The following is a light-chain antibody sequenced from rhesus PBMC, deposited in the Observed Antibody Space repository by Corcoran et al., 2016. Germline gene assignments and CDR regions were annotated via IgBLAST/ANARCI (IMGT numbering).Light chain of an antibody. CDR1: SSVSTS. V-gene: IGKV3-42*01. CDR3: QQGNSIPYS. Sequence: EIVLTQSPTSMAVSQGERVTISCTASSSVSTSYLHWYQQKPGFPPRLLVYRTASLASGVPARCSGSGSGTYYTLTISSMEAEDAANYYCQQGNSIPYSFGQGTKVEIK. CDR2: RTA. J-gene: IGKJ2*01.